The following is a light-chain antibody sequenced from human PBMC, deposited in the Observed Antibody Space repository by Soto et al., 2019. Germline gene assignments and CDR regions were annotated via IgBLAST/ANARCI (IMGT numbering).Light chain of an antibody. CDR2: EVF. CDR3: SSNAISDLYV. Sequence: QSVLTQPASVSGSPGQSITIPCTGTSTDIGLYNYVSWYQQHPGKAPKLIIYEVFFRPSGVSDRFSASKSGNTASLTISGLQAEDEADYFCSSNAISDLYVFGTGTKVTV. CDR1: STDIGLYNY. V-gene: IGLV2-14*01. J-gene: IGLJ1*01.